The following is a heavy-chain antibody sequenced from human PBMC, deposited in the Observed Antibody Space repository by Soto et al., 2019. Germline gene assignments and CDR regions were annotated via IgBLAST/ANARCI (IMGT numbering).Heavy chain of an antibody. Sequence: QITLKESGPTLVKPTQTLTLTCTFSGFSLSSSRVGVGWIRQPPGKALEWLVLIYGDDDKRYSPSLKSRVTITKDTSKNQVVLTMTKLDPVDTGTYYCANRQSLAWLLGPGGGGGDYYGMDVWGQGTTVTVSS. V-gene: IGHV2-5*02. J-gene: IGHJ6*02. CDR1: GFSLSSSRVG. CDR3: ANRQSLAWLLGPGGGGGDYYGMDV. D-gene: IGHD3-9*01. CDR2: IYGDDDK.